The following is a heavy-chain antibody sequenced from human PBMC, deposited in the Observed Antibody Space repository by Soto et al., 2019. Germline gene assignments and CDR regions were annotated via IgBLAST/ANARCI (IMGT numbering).Heavy chain of an antibody. J-gene: IGHJ2*01. Sequence: QVQLQESGPGLVKPSQTLSLTCTVSGGSISSGGYYWSWIRQHPGKGLEWIGYIYYSGSTYYNPSLKSRVTMSVDTSKNHFSLKLSSVTAADTAVYYCARNPGQVITPCWYFDLWGRGTLVTVSS. V-gene: IGHV4-31*03. CDR2: IYYSGST. CDR1: GGSISSGGYY. CDR3: ARNPGQVITPCWYFDL. D-gene: IGHD3-22*01.